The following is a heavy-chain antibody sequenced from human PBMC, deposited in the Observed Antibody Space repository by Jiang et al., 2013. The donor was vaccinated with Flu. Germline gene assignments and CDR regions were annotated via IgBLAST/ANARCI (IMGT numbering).Heavy chain of an antibody. CDR1: GYTFTSYD. CDR3: ARGGKMRRSMVRGIIVENNWLDP. CDR2: MNPSSGNT. Sequence: GAEVKKPGSSVKVSCKASGYTFTSYDICWVRQATGQGLEWMGWMNPSSGNTGYVQKFQGRVTMTRNTSISTAYMELSSLTSEDTAVYYCARGGKMRRSMVRGIIVENNWLDPWGQGTLVTVSS. V-gene: IGHV1-8*01. J-gene: IGHJ5*02. D-gene: IGHD3-10*01.